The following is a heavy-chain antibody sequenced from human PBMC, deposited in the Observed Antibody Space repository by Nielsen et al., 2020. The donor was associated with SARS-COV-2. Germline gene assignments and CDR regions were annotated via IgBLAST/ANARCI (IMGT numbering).Heavy chain of an antibody. V-gene: IGHV3-7*03. J-gene: IGHJ4*02. Sequence: GESLKISCAASGFTFDDYGMSWVRQAPGKGLEWVANIKEDGTERNYVDSVKGRFTISRDNAKNSLFLQMSSLRAEDTAIYYCARGGFAYGLWGQGTLVTVSS. D-gene: IGHD3-10*01. CDR1: GFTFDDYG. CDR2: IKEDGTER. CDR3: ARGGFAYGL.